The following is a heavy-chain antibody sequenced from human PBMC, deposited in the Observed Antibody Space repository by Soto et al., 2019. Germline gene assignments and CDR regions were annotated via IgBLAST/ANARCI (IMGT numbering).Heavy chain of an antibody. V-gene: IGHV3-23*01. CDR1: GFTFSSYA. CDR3: ATYYDISYYGMDV. J-gene: IGHJ6*02. Sequence: PGGSLRLSCAASGFTFSSYAMSWVRQAPGKGLEWVSAISGSGGSTYYADSVKGRFTISRDNSKNTLYLQMNSLRAEDTAVYYCATYYDISYYGMDVWGQGTTVTVSS. D-gene: IGHD3-9*01. CDR2: ISGSGGST.